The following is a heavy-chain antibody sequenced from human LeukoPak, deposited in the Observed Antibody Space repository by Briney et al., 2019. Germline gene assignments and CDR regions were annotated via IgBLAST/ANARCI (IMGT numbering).Heavy chain of an antibody. CDR3: ARLDGERPDY. CDR1: GGSISSSSHY. Sequence: SETLSLTCTVSGGSISSSSHYWGWIRQSPGKGLEWIGSSMYYSGSTYYNPSLKSRVTISVDTSNNQFSLKLTSVTAADTAVYYCARLDGERPDYWGQGTLVTVSS. J-gene: IGHJ4*02. V-gene: IGHV4-39*07. CDR2: SMYYSGST. D-gene: IGHD4-17*01.